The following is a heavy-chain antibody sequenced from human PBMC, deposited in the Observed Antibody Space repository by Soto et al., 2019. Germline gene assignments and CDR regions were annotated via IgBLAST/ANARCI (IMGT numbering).Heavy chain of an antibody. V-gene: IGHV3-23*01. Sequence: VGSLRLSCAASGFTFSNYAMSWVRQAPGKGLEWVSTITGSAGGTYYADSMKGRFTISRDNSKSTLYLQMYSLRVEDTAVYYCARESEHWGQGTLVTSPQ. CDR2: ITGSAGGT. J-gene: IGHJ4*02. D-gene: IGHD1-1*01. CDR3: ARESEH. CDR1: GFTFSNYA.